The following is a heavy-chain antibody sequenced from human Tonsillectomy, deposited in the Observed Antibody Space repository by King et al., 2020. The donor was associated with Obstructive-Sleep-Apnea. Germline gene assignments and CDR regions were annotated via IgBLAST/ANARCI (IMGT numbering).Heavy chain of an antibody. J-gene: IGHJ4*02. D-gene: IGHD2-2*01. CDR2: ISGSGGST. Sequence: VQLVESGGGLVQPGGSLRLSCAASGFTFSSYAMSWVRQAPGKGLEWVSAISGSGGSTYYADSVKGRFTISRDNSKNTLYLQMNSRRAADTAVYYCAKGGYCSSTSCYPLIFDYWGQGTLVTVSS. CDR3: AKGGYCSSTSCYPLIFDY. CDR1: GFTFSSYA. V-gene: IGHV3-23*04.